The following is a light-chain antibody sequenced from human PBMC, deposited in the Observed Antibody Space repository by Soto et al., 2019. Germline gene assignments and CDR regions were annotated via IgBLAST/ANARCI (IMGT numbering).Light chain of an antibody. CDR1: RSVXSN. J-gene: IGKJ1*01. Sequence: VLTQCPATLSVSPGERVTLSCTARRSVXSNFAWYQQKPGQAPRFLTDCASTRATGITDRFSGSGSGTEFTLTINSLQSEDFAVYYFQQYKYRTGTFGQGTKVDIK. CDR2: CAS. CDR3: QQYKYRTGT. V-gene: IGKV3-15*01.